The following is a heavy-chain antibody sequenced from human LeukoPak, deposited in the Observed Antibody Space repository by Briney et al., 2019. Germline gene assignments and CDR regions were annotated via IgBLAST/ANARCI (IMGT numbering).Heavy chain of an antibody. D-gene: IGHD3-3*01. CDR1: GFTVSSNY. CDR3: AKDVLRFLEWLSLGDY. V-gene: IGHV3-53*01. J-gene: IGHJ4*02. Sequence: GGSLRLSCAAPGFTVSSNYMSWVRQAPGKGLEWVSVIYSGGSTYYADSVKGRFTISRDNSKNTLYLQMNSLRAEDTAVYYCAKDVLRFLEWLSLGDYWGQGTLVTVSS. CDR2: IYSGGST.